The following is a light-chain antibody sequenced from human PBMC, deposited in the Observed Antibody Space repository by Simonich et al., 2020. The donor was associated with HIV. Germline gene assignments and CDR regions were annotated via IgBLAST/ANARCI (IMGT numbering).Light chain of an antibody. CDR2: DVS. CDR3: SSYISSSTV. CDR1: TSDVGGYTY. V-gene: IGLV2-14*01. J-gene: IGLJ2*01. Sequence: QSALTQPASVSGSPGPSITISCTGPTSDVGGYTYVSWDQQHPGKAPKLMIYDVSRRPSGVSNRFSGSKSGNTASLTISGLQAEDEADYYCSSYISSSTVFGGGTKLTVL.